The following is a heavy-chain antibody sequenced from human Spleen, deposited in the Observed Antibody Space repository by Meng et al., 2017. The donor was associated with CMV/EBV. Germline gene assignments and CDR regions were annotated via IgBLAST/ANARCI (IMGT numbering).Heavy chain of an antibody. CDR3: ALTTDNWFDP. D-gene: IGHD4-11*01. V-gene: IGHV4-39*07. CDR2: IYYNGNT. J-gene: IGHJ5*02. CDR1: GGSMGRGTHH. Sequence: SETLSLTCTVSGGSMGRGTHHWAWIRQPPGKGLEWIGSIYYNGNTFYNPSLKSRVTISGDTSKNQFSLKVNSLTAADTAVYYCALTTDNWFDPWGHGILVTVSS.